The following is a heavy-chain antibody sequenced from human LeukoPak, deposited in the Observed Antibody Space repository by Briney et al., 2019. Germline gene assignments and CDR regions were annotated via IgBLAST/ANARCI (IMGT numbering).Heavy chain of an antibody. CDR2: ISSSSSYI. Sequence: GGSLRLSCAASGFTFSSYSMNWVRQAPGKGLEWVSSISSSSSYIYYADSVKGRFTISRDNAKNSLYLQMNSLRAEDTAVYYCARDGDYSNYVTDYWGQGTLVTVSS. J-gene: IGHJ4*02. V-gene: IGHV3-21*01. CDR1: GFTFSSYS. CDR3: ARDGDYSNYVTDY. D-gene: IGHD4-11*01.